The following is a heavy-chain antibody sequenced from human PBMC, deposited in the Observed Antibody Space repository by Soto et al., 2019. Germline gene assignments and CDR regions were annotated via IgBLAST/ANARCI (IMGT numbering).Heavy chain of an antibody. CDR1: GGSISSYY. J-gene: IGHJ4*02. D-gene: IGHD5-18*01. CDR2: VYYSGST. CDR3: AREYTYGSNFFDC. Sequence: SETLSLTCTVSGGSISSYYWSWIRQPPGKGLEWIGYVYYSGSTYYNPSLKSRVTISVDTSKNQFSLSLTSVTAADTAVYYCAREYTYGSNFFDCWGQGALVTVSS. V-gene: IGHV4-59*12.